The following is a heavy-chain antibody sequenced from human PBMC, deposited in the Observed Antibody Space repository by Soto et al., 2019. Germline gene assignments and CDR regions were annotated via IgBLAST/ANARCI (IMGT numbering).Heavy chain of an antibody. D-gene: IGHD6-13*01. J-gene: IGHJ2*01. CDR3: ARAVYSSSWPYFDL. Sequence: QVQLVESGGGLVKPGGSLRLSCAASGFTFSDYYMSWIRQAPGKGLEWVSYISSSSSYTNYADSVKGRFTISRDNAKNSLSLQMNSLRAEDTAVYYCARAVYSSSWPYFDLWGRGTLVTVSS. CDR1: GFTFSDYY. CDR2: ISSSSSYT. V-gene: IGHV3-11*05.